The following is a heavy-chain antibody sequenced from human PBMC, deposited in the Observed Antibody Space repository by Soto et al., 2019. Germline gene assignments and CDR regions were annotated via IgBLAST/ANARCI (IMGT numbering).Heavy chain of an antibody. V-gene: IGHV4-31*03. CDR1: GNSISTGAYY. J-gene: IGHJ4*02. CDR3: ARDRYYYDTDGYYYFLDY. D-gene: IGHD3-22*01. CDR2: IYYSGST. Sequence: TLSLTCTVSGNSISTGAYYWSWIRQHPGKGLEWIGYIYYSGSTYYNPSLKSRVTISVDTSKNQFSLKLSSVTAADTAVYYCARDRYYYDTDGYYYFLDYWGRGTLVTVSS.